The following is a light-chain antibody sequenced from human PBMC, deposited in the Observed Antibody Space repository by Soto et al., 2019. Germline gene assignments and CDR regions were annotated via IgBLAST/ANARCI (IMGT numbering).Light chain of an antibody. CDR3: SSYTTISTYV. Sequence: QSVLTQPASVSGSPGQSITISCTGTSRDVGGYNYVSWYQQHPGKAPKLMIYDVRNRPAGVSNRFSGSKSVNTASLTISGIQAEDEADYYCSSYTTISTYVFGTGTQLTVL. J-gene: IGLJ1*01. V-gene: IGLV2-14*01. CDR2: DVR. CDR1: SRDVGGYNY.